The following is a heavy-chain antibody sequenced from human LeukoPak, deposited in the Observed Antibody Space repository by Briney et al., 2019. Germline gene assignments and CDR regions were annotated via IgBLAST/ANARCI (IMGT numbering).Heavy chain of an antibody. Sequence: GASVKVSCKASGYTFTSYGISWVRQAPGQGLEWMGWISAYNGNTHYAQKLQGRVTMTTDTSTSTAYMELRSLRSDDTAVYYCARGKSPPVWAPSDYWGQGTLVTVSS. J-gene: IGHJ4*02. CDR2: ISAYNGNT. CDR3: ARGKSPPVWAPSDY. D-gene: IGHD1-26*01. CDR1: GYTFTSYG. V-gene: IGHV1-18*01.